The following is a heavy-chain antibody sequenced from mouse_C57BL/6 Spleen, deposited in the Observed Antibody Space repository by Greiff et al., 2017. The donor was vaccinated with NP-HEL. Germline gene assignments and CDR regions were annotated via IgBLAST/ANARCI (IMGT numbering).Heavy chain of an antibody. CDR2: IYPGSGST. D-gene: IGHD1-1*01. V-gene: IGHV1-82*01. CDR1: GYAFSSSW. CDR3: VVTTVVATGDY. J-gene: IGHJ2*01. Sequence: VQLQESGPALVKPGASVKISCKASGYAFSSSWMNWVKQRPGKGLEWIGDIYPGSGSTNYNEKFKSKATLTVDTSSSTAYMQLSSLTSEDSAVYYCVVTTVVATGDYWGQGTTLTVSS.